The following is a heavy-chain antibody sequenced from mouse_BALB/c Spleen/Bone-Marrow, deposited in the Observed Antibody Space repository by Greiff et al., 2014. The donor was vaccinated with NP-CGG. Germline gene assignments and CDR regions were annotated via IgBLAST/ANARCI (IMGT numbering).Heavy chain of an antibody. D-gene: IGHD2-4*01. J-gene: IGHJ3*01. CDR2: IDPANGNT. Sequence: EVQLQQSGAELVKPGASVKLSCTASGFNIKDTYMHWVKQRPEQGLEWIGRIDPANGNTKYDPKFQGKATISADTSSNTAYLQLSSLTSEDTAVYYCAVYDYEGFAYWGQGTLVTVSA. CDR3: AVYDYEGFAY. V-gene: IGHV14-3*02. CDR1: GFNIKDTY.